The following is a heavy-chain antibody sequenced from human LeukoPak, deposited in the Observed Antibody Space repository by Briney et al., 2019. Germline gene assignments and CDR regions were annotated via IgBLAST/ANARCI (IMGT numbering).Heavy chain of an antibody. CDR2: INHSGST. Sequence: SETLSLTCAVYGGSFSGYYWSWIRQPPGKGLEWIGEINHSGSTNYNPSLKSRVTISVDTSKNQFPLKLSSVTAADTAVYYCARGRQWPPFYYYYYGMDVWGQGTTVTVSS. J-gene: IGHJ6*02. CDR1: GGSFSGYY. CDR3: ARGRQWPPFYYYYYGMDV. D-gene: IGHD6-19*01. V-gene: IGHV4-34*01.